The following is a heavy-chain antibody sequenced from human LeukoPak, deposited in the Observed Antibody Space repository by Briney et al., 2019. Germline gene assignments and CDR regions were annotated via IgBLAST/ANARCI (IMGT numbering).Heavy chain of an antibody. CDR1: GSGGSTSNYY. D-gene: IGHD6-19*01. CDR2: IYYSAST. Sequence: SETLSLTCTVSGSGGSTSNYYWSRIRPPQGQGLEWIGYIYYSASTNPNSSLNSRVTMSVDTSRNQLSLNLSSVTAADTAVYYCARDLRSSGWYVFDLWGRGTLVTVSS. CDR3: ARDLRSSGWYVFDL. V-gene: IGHV4-59*01. J-gene: IGHJ4*02.